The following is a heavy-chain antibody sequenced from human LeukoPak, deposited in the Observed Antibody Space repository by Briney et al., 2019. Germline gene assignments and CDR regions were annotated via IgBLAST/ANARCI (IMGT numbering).Heavy chain of an antibody. CDR1: GFTFSSYS. J-gene: IGHJ4*02. CDR2: ISGSGGST. Sequence: GGSLRLSCAASGFTFSSYSMNWVRQAPGKGLEWVSAISGSGGSTCYADSVKGRFTISRDNSKNTLYLQMNSLRAEDTAVYYCAKGFERVAGIIDYWGQGTLVTVSS. CDR3: AKGFERVAGIIDY. V-gene: IGHV3-23*01. D-gene: IGHD6-19*01.